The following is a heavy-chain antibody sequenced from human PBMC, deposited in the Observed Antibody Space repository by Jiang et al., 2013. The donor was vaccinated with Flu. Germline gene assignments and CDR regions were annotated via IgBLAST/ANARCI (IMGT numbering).Heavy chain of an antibody. V-gene: IGHV6-1*01. CDR1: GDTVSSKTVA. D-gene: IGHD5-18*01. Sequence: QTLSLTCVISGDTVSSKTVAWNWIRQSPSRGLEWLGRTYYRSMWYTDYAVSVKSRITINADTAENRFSLHLSSVTPEDTAVYFCARGGYNYGTFFDSWAQGTLVTVSS. J-gene: IGHJ4*02. CDR3: ARGGYNYGTFFDS. CDR2: TYYRSMWYT.